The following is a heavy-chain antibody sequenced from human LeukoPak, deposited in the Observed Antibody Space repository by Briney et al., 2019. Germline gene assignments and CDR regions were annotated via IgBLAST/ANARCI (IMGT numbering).Heavy chain of an antibody. V-gene: IGHV5-51*01. D-gene: IGHD2-2*01. CDR2: IYPGDSDT. Sequence: GESLKISCKGSGYIFTSYWIGWVRQMPGKGLEWMGIIYPGDSDTRYSPSFQGQVTISADKSTRSAYLQWSSLKASDNAIYYCARGEGDCSSLSWHIRYWSQGTLVTVSS. CDR1: GYIFTSYW. J-gene: IGHJ4*02. CDR3: ARGEGDCSSLSWHIRY.